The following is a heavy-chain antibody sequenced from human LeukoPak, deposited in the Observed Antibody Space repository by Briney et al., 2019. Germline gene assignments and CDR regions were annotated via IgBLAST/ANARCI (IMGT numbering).Heavy chain of an antibody. CDR3: ARDLHYYDSSAYHPVSY. Sequence: GGSLRLSCEASGFTLSSYTMNWVRQAPGKGLEWVSSISYSSSYIYYADSVKGRFTISRDNAKNSLYLQMNSLRAEDTAVYYCARDLHYYDSSAYHPVSYWGQGTLVTVSS. D-gene: IGHD3-22*01. CDR1: GFTLSSYT. CDR2: ISYSSSYI. V-gene: IGHV3-21*01. J-gene: IGHJ4*02.